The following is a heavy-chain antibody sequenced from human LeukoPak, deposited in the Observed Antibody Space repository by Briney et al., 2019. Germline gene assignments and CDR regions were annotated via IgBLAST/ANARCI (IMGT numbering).Heavy chain of an antibody. CDR3: AREIYTANPVNPPYVDV. CDR1: GGSIISYY. CDR2: IYYSGST. D-gene: IGHD2-2*02. V-gene: IGHV4-59*01. Sequence: PSETLSLTCTVSGGSIISYYWSWIRQPPGKGLEWIGYIYYSGSTNYNPSLKSRVTISVDTSKNQFSLKLSSVTAADTAVYYCAREIYTANPVNPPYVDVWGKGTTVTVSS. J-gene: IGHJ6*03.